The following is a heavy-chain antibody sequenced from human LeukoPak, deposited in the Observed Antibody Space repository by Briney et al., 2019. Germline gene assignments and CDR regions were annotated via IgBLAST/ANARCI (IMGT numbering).Heavy chain of an antibody. CDR1: GGSISPYF. Sequence: PSETLSLTCTVSGGSISPYFWSWMRQTPGKGLEWIGYISYTGSTNYNPALKSRVTISVDTSRNQFSLQLTSVTAADTAVYYCARDDYRGVTNFDPWGQGTLVTVSS. V-gene: IGHV4-59*01. CDR3: ARDDYRGVTNFDP. J-gene: IGHJ5*02. CDR2: ISYTGST. D-gene: IGHD3-10*01.